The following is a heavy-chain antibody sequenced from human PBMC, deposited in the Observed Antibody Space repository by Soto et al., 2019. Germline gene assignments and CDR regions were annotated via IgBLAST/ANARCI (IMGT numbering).Heavy chain of an antibody. J-gene: IGHJ4*02. CDR1: GFTFRSYG. D-gene: IGHD3-16*01. Sequence: QVQLVESGGGVVQPGRSLRLSCAASGFTFRSYGMHWVRQGPGKGLEWVAVIWYDGSNEYYGDSVKGRFTISRDNSKNTLHLQMNGLRAEDTAVYYCTRQSGGLGNDYFDYWGQGTLVTVSS. V-gene: IGHV3-33*01. CDR2: IWYDGSNE. CDR3: TRQSGGLGNDYFDY.